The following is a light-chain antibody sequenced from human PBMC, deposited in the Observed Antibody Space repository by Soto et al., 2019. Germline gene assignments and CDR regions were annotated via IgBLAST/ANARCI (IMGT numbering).Light chain of an antibody. Sequence: IVMTQSPATLSGSPGERATLSCRASQSISNNLAWYQQKPGQAPRLLIYRASTRATGIPVRFSGSGSGTDFTLTISSLQSEDFAVYYCQHYNNWPPWTFGQGTKGKSN. J-gene: IGKJ1*01. CDR2: RAS. CDR1: QSISNN. V-gene: IGKV3-15*01. CDR3: QHYNNWPPWT.